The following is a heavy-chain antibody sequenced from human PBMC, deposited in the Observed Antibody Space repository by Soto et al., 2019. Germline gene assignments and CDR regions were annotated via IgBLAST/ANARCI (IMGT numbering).Heavy chain of an antibody. CDR3: AREYDFWSGYYGYDY. CDR2: INAGNGNT. J-gene: IGHJ4*02. D-gene: IGHD3-3*01. CDR1: GYTFTSYA. Sequence: ASVKVSCKASGYTFTSYAMHWVRQAPGQRLEWMGWINAGNGNTKYSQKFQGRVTITRDTSASTAYMELSSLRSEDTAVYYCAREYDFWSGYYGYDYWGQGTLVTVSS. V-gene: IGHV1-3*01.